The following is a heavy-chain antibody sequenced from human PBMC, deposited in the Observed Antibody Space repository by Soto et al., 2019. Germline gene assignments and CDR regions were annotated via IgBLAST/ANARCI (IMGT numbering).Heavy chain of an antibody. D-gene: IGHD2-2*01. CDR2: ISSSSSYI. CDR3: ARAAIGYYYYGMDV. CDR1: GFTFSSYN. V-gene: IGHV3-21*01. J-gene: IGHJ6*02. Sequence: EVQLVESGGGLVKPGGSLRLSCAASGFTFSSYNMNWVRQAPGKGLEWVSSISSSSSYIYYADSVKGRFTISRDNAKNSLYLQMNSLRAEDTAVYDGARAAIGYYYYGMDVWGQGTTVTVSS.